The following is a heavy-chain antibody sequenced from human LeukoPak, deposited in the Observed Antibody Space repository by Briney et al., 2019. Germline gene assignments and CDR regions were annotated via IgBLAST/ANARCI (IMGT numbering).Heavy chain of an antibody. V-gene: IGHV3-23*01. CDR3: AKFEDGYGDYWYFDY. CDR2: ISGSGGST. CDR1: GFTFSSYA. J-gene: IGHJ4*01. Sequence: PGGSLRLSCAASGFTFSSYAMSWVRQAPGKGLEWVSAISGSGGSTYYADSVKGRFTISRDNSKNTLYLQMNSLRAEDTAVYYCAKFEDGYGDYWYFDYWGRGTLVTVSS. D-gene: IGHD4-17*01.